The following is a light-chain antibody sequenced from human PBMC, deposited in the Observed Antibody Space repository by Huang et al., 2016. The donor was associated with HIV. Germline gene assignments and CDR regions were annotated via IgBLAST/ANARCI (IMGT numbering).Light chain of an antibody. V-gene: IGKV3-15*01. CDR2: GAS. Sequence: ETVMTQSPATLSVSPGERATLSCRASQSVRDNLAWYQQRPGQAPRLLIYGASNRAAGIPARFSGNGSATEFTLTINSLQSDDFAVYYCHQYNNWPPEWTFAQGTRVDIK. J-gene: IGKJ1*01. CDR3: HQYNNWPPEWT. CDR1: QSVRDN.